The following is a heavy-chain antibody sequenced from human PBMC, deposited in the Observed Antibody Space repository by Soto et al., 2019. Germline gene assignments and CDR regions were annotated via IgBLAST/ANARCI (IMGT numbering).Heavy chain of an antibody. V-gene: IGHV4-39*01. CDR3: ARGVLEWLLRDSYYYYMDV. CDR2: IYYSGST. D-gene: IGHD3-3*01. J-gene: IGHJ6*03. Sequence: SETLSLTCTVSGGSISSSSYYWGWIRQPPGKGLEWIGSIYYSGSTYYNPSLKSRVTISVDTSKNQFSLKLSSVAAADTAVYYCARGVLEWLLRDSYYYYMDVWGKGTTVTVSS. CDR1: GGSISSSSYY.